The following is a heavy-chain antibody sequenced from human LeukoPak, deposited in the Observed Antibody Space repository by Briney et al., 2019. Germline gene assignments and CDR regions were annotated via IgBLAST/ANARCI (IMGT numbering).Heavy chain of an antibody. CDR2: IIPIFGTA. V-gene: IGHV1-69*13. J-gene: IGHJ5*02. D-gene: IGHD3-10*01. CDR3: ARRAYGSGSYYSGYSLGPRHYNWFDP. Sequence: SVKVSCKASGGTFSSYAISWVRQAPGQGLEWMGGIIPIFGTANYAQKFQGRVTITADESTSTAYMELSSVTAADTAVYYCARRAYGSGSYYSGYSLGPRHYNWFDPWGQGTLVTVSS. CDR1: GGTFSSYA.